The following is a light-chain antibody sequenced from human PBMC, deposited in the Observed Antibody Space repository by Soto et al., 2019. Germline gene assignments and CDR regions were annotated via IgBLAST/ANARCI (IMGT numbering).Light chain of an antibody. Sequence: QSVLTPPPSASGSPGQSVTISCIGTSSDVGGYNYVSWYQQHPGKAPKLMIYELSNRPAGVPDRFSGSKSGNTASLTVSGLQAEDEADYYCSSYAASNNLGVFGGGTNLTVL. CDR1: SSDVGGYNY. V-gene: IGLV2-8*01. CDR2: ELS. CDR3: SSYAASNNLGV. J-gene: IGLJ2*01.